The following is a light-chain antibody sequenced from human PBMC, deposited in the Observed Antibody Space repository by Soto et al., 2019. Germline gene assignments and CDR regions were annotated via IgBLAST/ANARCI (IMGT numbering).Light chain of an antibody. Sequence: EVGMTQSPATLSVFPGERVTLSCRASESVGSNLAWYQQKPGQAPRLLIYGASTRATGVPARFSGSGSGTEFTLTISSLQSEDFALYYCQQYNNCLTFGGGTKVEIE. V-gene: IGKV3-15*01. CDR3: QQYNNCLT. CDR2: GAS. J-gene: IGKJ4*01. CDR1: ESVGSN.